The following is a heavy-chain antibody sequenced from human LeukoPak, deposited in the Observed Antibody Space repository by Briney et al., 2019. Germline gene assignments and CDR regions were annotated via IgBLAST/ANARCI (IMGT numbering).Heavy chain of an antibody. V-gene: IGHV2-5*02. CDR3: ARGFFDY. J-gene: IGHJ4*02. CDR1: GFSLSTSGVG. CDR2: IYWDDDR. Sequence: ESGPTLVNPTQTLTLTCTFSGFSLSTSGVGVAWIRQPPGKALEWLAVIYWDDDRRYIPSLKSRLTITKDTSKNQVLLTMTNMDPVDTATYYCARGFFDYWGQGTLVTVSS.